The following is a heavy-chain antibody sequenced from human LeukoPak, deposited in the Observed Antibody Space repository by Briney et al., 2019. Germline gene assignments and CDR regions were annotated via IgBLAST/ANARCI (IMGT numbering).Heavy chain of an antibody. J-gene: IGHJ4*02. Sequence: SQTLSLTCTVSGGSISSGDYYWSWIRQPPGKGLEWIGYIYYSGSTYYNPSLKSRVTISVDTSKNQFSLKLSSVTAADTAVYYCARDAGLYYFDSSGLDYWGQEALVTVSS. CDR2: IYYSGST. V-gene: IGHV4-30-4*08. CDR1: GGSISSGDYY. CDR3: ARDAGLYYFDSSGLDY. D-gene: IGHD3-22*01.